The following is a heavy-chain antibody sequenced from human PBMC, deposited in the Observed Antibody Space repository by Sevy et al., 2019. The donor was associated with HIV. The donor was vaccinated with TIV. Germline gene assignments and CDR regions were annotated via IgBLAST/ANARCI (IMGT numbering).Heavy chain of an antibody. D-gene: IGHD3-16*01. V-gene: IGHV3-30*03. CDR1: GFTFSSYD. J-gene: IGHJ6*04. Sequence: GGSLRLSCAAPGFTFSSYDMHWVRQAPGKGLEWVAVITYDGSNKFYLDSVKGRFTISRDNSKSTLYLQLSCLRAEDTVTYYCARVALTVGGDPYDKHYFLDDWGKGTTVTVSS. CDR2: ITYDGSNK. CDR3: ARVALTVGGDPYDKHYFLDD.